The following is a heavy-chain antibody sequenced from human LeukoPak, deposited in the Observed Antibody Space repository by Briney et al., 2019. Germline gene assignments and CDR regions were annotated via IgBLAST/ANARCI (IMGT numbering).Heavy chain of an antibody. CDR2: IASDGSST. CDR1: GFTFSSYW. CDR3: ARGRPHGNDY. J-gene: IGHJ4*02. Sequence: GGSLRLSCAASGFTFSSYWMIWVRQAPGKGLVWVSRIASDGSSTTYADSVKGRFSISRDNAKNTLYLQMNSLRVEDTAVYYCARGRPHGNDYWGQGTLVTVSS. D-gene: IGHD4-23*01. V-gene: IGHV3-74*01.